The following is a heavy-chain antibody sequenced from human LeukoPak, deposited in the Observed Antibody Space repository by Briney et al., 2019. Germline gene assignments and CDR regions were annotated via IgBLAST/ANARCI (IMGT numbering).Heavy chain of an antibody. CDR2: ILDDGSNK. D-gene: IGHD3-10*01. J-gene: IGHJ4*02. CDR1: GFTFRTFA. V-gene: IGHV3-30*04. CDR3: AREFRLLLWFGELAY. Sequence: PGGSLRLSCAASGFTFRTFAMHWVRQAPGKGLEWLAVILDDGSNKYYADSVKGRFTISRDNSKNTLYLQMNSLRAEDTAVYHCAREFRLLLWFGELAYWGQGTLVTVSS.